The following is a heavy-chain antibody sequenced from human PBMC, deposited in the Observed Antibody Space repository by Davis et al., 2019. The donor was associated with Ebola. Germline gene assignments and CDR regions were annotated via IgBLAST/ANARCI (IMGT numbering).Heavy chain of an antibody. CDR2: INPNSGGT. D-gene: IGHD6-13*01. CDR3: ARDLAAAAWFDP. V-gene: IGHV1-2*06. CDR1: GGTFSSYA. Sequence: ASVKVPCKASGGTFSSYAISWVRQAPGQGLEWMGRINPNSGGTNYAQKFQGRVTMTRDTSISTAYMELSRLRSDDTAVYYCARDLAAAAWFDPWGQGTLVTVSS. J-gene: IGHJ5*02.